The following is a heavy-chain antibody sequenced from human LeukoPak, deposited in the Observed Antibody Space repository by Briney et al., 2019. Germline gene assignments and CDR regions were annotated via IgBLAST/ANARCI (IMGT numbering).Heavy chain of an antibody. J-gene: IGHJ4*02. CDR1: GYSISSGYY. D-gene: IGHD2-2*01. CDR2: IYHSGST. CDR3: ASSGESPAAILPDFDY. V-gene: IGHV4-38-2*02. Sequence: PSETLSLTCTVSGYSISSGYYWGWIRQPPGKGLEWIGSIYHSGSTYYNPSLKSRVTISVDTSKNQFSLKLSSVTAADTAVYYCASSGESPAAILPDFDYWGRGTLVSVSS.